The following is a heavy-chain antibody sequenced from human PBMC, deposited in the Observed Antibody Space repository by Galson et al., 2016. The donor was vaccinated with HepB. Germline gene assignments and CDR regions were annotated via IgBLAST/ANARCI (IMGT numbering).Heavy chain of an antibody. CDR1: GASIRSRSFS. CDR2: LYYSGTT. V-gene: IGHV4-39*01. Sequence: SETLSLTCTVSGASIRSRSFSWGWIRQAPGKGLEWIGSLYYSGTTYKKSSLKSRVTISLDTSKNQFSLKLTSVTAAETAVYYCARNRGIAAMDDAFDIWGQGTMVTVSS. CDR3: ARNRGIAAMDDAFDI. J-gene: IGHJ3*02. D-gene: IGHD6-13*01.